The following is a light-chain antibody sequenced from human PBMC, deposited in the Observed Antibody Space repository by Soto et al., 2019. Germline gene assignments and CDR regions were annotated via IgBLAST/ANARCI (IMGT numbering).Light chain of an antibody. Sequence: QSVLAQPPSVSAAPGQKVTISCPGSSSNIGGNSVSWYQQLAGTGPKLLIYDDNKRPSGIPDRFSGSKSGTSATLGITGFQTGDEADYYCQSYDSSLSGYVFGTGTKFTVL. CDR2: DDN. J-gene: IGLJ1*01. V-gene: IGLV1-51*01. CDR1: SSNIGGNS. CDR3: QSYDSSLSGYV.